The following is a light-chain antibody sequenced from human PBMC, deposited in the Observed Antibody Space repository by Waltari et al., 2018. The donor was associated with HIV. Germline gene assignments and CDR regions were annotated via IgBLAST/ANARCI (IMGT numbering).Light chain of an antibody. J-gene: IGLJ2*01. CDR2: DVS. V-gene: IGLV2-14*01. CDR1: SSDVGGYNY. CDR3: SSYTSSSTRV. Sequence: QSALTQPASVSGSPGQSITISCTGTSSDVGGYNYVSWYQQHPGKAPKLMLYDVSNRPSGVSNRFSGSKSGNTASLTISGLQAEDEADYYCSSYTSSSTRVFGGGTKLTVL.